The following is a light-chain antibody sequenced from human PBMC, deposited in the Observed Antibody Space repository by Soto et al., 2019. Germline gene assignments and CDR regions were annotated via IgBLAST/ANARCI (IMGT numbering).Light chain of an antibody. J-gene: IGKJ5*01. V-gene: IGKV1-33*01. CDR1: QDINTY. CDR3: QQYYNLPIT. CDR2: HAS. Sequence: DIQMTQSPSSLSASVGDRVTITCQASQDINTYLNWYQRKPGKAPKLLISHASSLRAGDPSRFSGGGSGTYFTFTISSLQPEDIATYYCQQYYNLPITFGQGTRLEIK.